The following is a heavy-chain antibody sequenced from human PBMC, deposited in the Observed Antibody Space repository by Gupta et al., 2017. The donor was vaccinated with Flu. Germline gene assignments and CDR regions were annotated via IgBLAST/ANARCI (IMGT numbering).Heavy chain of an antibody. Sequence: QLQLQESGLGLVKPSETLSLTCTVSGGSLSSSSDSWGWIRQPPGKGLEWIGSIYYSGSTYYNPSLKSRVTISVDTSKNQFSLKLSSVTAADTAVYYCARLYIGSYTIDYWGQGTLVTVSS. CDR3: ARLYIGSYTIDY. CDR1: GGSLSSSSDS. CDR2: IYYSGST. D-gene: IGHD1-26*01. J-gene: IGHJ4*02. V-gene: IGHV4-39*01.